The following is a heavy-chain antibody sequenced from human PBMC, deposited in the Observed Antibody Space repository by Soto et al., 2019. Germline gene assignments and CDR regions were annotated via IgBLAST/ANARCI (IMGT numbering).Heavy chain of an antibody. CDR2: ISSSSSYI. CDR1: GFTFSSYS. J-gene: IGHJ5*02. Sequence: GGSLRLSCAASGFTFSSYSMNWVRQAPGKGLEWVSSISSSSSYIYYADSVKGRFTISRDSAKNSLYLQMNSLRAEDTAVYYCARTAARRNLFDPWGQGTLVTVS. CDR3: ARTAARRNLFDP. V-gene: IGHV3-21*01. D-gene: IGHD6-6*01.